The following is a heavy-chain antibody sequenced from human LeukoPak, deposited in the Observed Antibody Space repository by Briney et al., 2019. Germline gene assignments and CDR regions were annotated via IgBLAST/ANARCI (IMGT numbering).Heavy chain of an antibody. Sequence: GESLKISCKASGYSFTNYWIGWVRQMPGKGLEWMGIIYPGDSDTRYSPSFQGQVTISVDKLIRTAYLQWSSLKASDTAMYYCARHRRGYSYDSFDIWGQGTMVTVSS. CDR3: ARHRRGYSYDSFDI. V-gene: IGHV5-51*01. D-gene: IGHD5-18*01. CDR1: GYSFTNYW. CDR2: IYPGDSDT. J-gene: IGHJ3*02.